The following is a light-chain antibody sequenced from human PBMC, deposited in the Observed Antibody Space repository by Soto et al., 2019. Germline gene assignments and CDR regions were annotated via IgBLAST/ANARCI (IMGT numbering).Light chain of an antibody. CDR3: SSYTSSSVWV. V-gene: IGLV2-14*01. CDR1: SSDVGGYNY. Sequence: QSALTQPASVSGSPGQSITICCTGTSSDVGGYNYVSWYQQHPGKAPKLMIYEVSNRPSGVSNRFSGSKSGNTASLTISGLQAEDEADYDCSSYTSSSVWVFGGGTQLTVL. J-gene: IGLJ3*02. CDR2: EVS.